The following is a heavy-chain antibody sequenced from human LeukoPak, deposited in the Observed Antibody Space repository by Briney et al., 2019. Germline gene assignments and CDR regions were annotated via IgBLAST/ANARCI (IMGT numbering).Heavy chain of an antibody. J-gene: IGHJ5*02. CDR3: ARGGGGSFDR. Sequence: QPGGSLRLSCAASGFTFSTYSMKWVRQAPGKGLEWVSDISSTSSIIYYADSVKGRFVISRDNAKNSLYLQMNSLRAEDTAVYYCARGGGGSFDRWGQGTLVTVSS. CDR2: ISSTSSII. CDR1: GFTFSTYS. V-gene: IGHV3-48*01. D-gene: IGHD3-10*01.